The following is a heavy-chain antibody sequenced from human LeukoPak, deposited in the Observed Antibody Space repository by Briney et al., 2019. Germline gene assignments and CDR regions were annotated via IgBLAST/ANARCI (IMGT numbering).Heavy chain of an antibody. V-gene: IGHV4-34*01. CDR2: INHSGST. J-gene: IGHJ3*02. D-gene: IGHD6-19*01. Sequence: SETLSLTCTVSGGSISSYYWSWIRQPAGKGLEWIGEINHSGSTNYNPSLKSRVTISVDTSKNQFSLKLSSVTAADTAVYYCAREIAVYQKRAAAFDIWGQGTMVTVSS. CDR3: AREIAVYQKRAAAFDI. CDR1: GGSISSYY.